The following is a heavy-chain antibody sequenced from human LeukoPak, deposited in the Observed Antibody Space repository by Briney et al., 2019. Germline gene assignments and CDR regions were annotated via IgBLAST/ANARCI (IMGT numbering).Heavy chain of an antibody. CDR2: IYHSGSG. J-gene: IGHJ4*02. CDR1: GYSISSGYY. CDR3: ARDGYYYDSSGYN. V-gene: IGHV4-38-2*02. Sequence: PSETLSLTCTVSGYSISSGYYWGWIRQPPGKGLEWIGTIYHSGSGYYNPSLKSRVTISVDTSKNQFSLNLTSVTAADTAVYYCARDGYYYDSSGYNWGQGTLVTVSS. D-gene: IGHD3-22*01.